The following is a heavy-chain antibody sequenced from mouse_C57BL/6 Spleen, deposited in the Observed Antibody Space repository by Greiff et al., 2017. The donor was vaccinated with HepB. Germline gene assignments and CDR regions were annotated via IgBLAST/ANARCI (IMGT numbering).Heavy chain of an antibody. CDR3: ARGAYYYGSSYCAMDY. D-gene: IGHD1-1*01. CDR1: GYTFTSYW. J-gene: IGHJ4*01. CDR2: IDPSDSYT. V-gene: IGHV1-50*01. Sequence: QVQLQQPGAELVKPGASVKLSCKASGYTFTSYWMQWVKQRPGQGLEWIGEIDPSDSYTNYNQKFKGKATLTVDTSSSTAYMQLSSLTSEDSAVYYCARGAYYYGSSYCAMDYWGQGTSVTVSS.